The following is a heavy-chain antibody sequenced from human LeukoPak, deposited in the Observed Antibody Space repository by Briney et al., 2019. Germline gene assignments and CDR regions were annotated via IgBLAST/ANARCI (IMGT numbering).Heavy chain of an antibody. CDR2: INPNSGGT. CDR3: ARDSSSWGNYGMDV. CDR1: VYTFTGYY. V-gene: IGHV1-2*02. Sequence: ASVKVSCKASVYTFTGYYMHWVRQAPGQGGEWMGWINPNSGGTNYAQKFQGRVTMTRDTSISTAYMELSRLRSDDTAVYYCARDSSSWGNYGMDVWGQGTTVTVSS. J-gene: IGHJ6*02. D-gene: IGHD6-13*01.